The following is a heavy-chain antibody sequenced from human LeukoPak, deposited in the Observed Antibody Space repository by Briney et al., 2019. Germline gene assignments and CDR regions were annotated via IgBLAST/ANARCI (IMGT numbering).Heavy chain of an antibody. Sequence: GGSLRLSCAASGFTFSNYWMSWVRQAPGKGLEWVAHINQDGSEKYYVDSVKGRFTISRDNAKNSLYLQMNSLRAEDTAVFYCAKDRKRSSVIGVPGEHWGQGTLVTVSS. CDR2: INQDGSEK. V-gene: IGHV3-7*01. CDR1: GFTFSNYW. D-gene: IGHD3-10*01. CDR3: AKDRKRSSVIGVPGEH. J-gene: IGHJ1*01.